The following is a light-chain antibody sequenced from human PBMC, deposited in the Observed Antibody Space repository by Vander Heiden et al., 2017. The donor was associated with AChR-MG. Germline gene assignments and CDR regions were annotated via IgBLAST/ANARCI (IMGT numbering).Light chain of an antibody. CDR3: SAWDSGLSAWV. CDR1: TNDVGNEG. V-gene: IGLV10-54*04. J-gene: IGLJ3*02. Sequence: QAGLTPPPSVSKALRQTATLTCTGNTNDVGNEGAAWLQQHQGHPTNLLFVSSNKRPSGISERFSASRSGDTASLPITGLQPDDEADDYCSAWDSGLSAWVFGGGTKLTVL. CDR2: SSN.